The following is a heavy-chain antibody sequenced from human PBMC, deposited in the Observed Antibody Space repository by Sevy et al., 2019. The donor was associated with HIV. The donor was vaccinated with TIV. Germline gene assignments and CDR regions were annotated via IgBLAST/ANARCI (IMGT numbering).Heavy chain of an antibody. D-gene: IGHD3-3*01. CDR1: GFTFSSYA. J-gene: IGHJ4*02. Sequence: GGSLRLSCAASGFTFSSYAMSWVRQAPGKGLEWVSAISGSGGSTYYADSVKGRFTISRVNSKNTPYLQMNSLGAEDTAVYYCAKGGDFWSGYYSYYFDYWGQGTLVTVSS. CDR2: ISGSGGST. CDR3: AKGGDFWSGYYSYYFDY. V-gene: IGHV3-23*01.